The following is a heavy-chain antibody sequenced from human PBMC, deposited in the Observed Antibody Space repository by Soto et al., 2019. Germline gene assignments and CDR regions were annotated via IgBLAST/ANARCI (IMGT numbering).Heavy chain of an antibody. CDR2: IIPMFETV. V-gene: IGHV1-69*13. D-gene: IGHD1-1*01. Sequence: SVKVSCKASGGTLDHYAVSWVRQAPGQGLEWMGGIIPMFETVNYAQRFQGRLTIAADESTSTAYMELTSLTSADTALYFCAPGTRTGNYGMDVWGQGTTVTVSS. J-gene: IGHJ6*02. CDR3: APGTRTGNYGMDV. CDR1: GGTLDHYA.